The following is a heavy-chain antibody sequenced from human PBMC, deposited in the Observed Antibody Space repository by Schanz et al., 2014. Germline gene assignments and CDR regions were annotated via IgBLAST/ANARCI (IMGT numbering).Heavy chain of an antibody. V-gene: IGHV3-11*03. J-gene: IGHJ2*01. Sequence: QVHLLESGGGLVEPGGSLRLSCAASGFSFSDYYMSWIRQAPGQGLEWISFINTGSNYINYADSVKGRFTISRDNTKNSLFLQLNSLRDDDTAVYYCARNRGSGGQNWYFDLWGRGTLVTVSS. D-gene: IGHD1-26*01. CDR3: ARNRGSGGQNWYFDL. CDR1: GFSFSDYY. CDR2: INTGSNYI.